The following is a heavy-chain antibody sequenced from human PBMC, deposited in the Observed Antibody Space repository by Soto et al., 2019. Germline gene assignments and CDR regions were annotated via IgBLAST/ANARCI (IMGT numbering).Heavy chain of an antibody. J-gene: IGHJ5*02. Sequence: GGSLRLSCAASGFTFSSYGMHWVRQAPGKGLEWVAVISYDGSNKYYADSVKGRFTISRDNSKNTLYLQMNSLRAEDTAVYYCAKDRAVAGTGNWFDPWGQGTLVTVSS. CDR1: GFTFSSYG. CDR2: ISYDGSNK. CDR3: AKDRAVAGTGNWFDP. V-gene: IGHV3-30*18. D-gene: IGHD6-19*01.